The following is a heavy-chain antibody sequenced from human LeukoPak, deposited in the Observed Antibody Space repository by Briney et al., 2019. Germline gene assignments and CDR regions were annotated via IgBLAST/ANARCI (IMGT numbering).Heavy chain of an antibody. D-gene: IGHD3-16*01. CDR1: GGSFSGYY. CDR3: AIMMHGMDV. CDR2: IYYSGST. J-gene: IGHJ6*02. Sequence: SETLSLTCAVSGGSFSGYYWSWIRQPPGKGLEWIGYIYYSGSTNYNPSLKSRVTISVDTSKNQFSLKLSSVTAADTAVYYCAIMMHGMDVWGQGTTVTVSS. V-gene: IGHV4-59*08.